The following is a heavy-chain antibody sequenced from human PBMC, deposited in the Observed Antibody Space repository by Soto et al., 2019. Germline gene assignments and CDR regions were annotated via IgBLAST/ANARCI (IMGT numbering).Heavy chain of an antibody. CDR3: ARGGIVVVVAAINWFDP. J-gene: IGHJ5*02. D-gene: IGHD2-15*01. CDR1: GFTFSSYA. CDR2: ISYDGSNK. V-gene: IGHV3-30-3*01. Sequence: VQLVESGGGLVKPGGSLRLSCAASGFTFSSYAMHWVRQAPGKGLEWVAVISYDGSNKYYADSVKGRFTISRDNSKNTLYLQMNSLRAEDTAVYYCARGGIVVVVAAINWFDPWGQGTLVTVSS.